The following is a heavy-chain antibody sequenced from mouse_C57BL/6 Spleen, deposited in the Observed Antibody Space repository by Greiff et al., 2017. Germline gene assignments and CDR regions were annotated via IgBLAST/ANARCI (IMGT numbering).Heavy chain of an antibody. CDR3: ARFDYDWYFDY. D-gene: IGHD2-4*01. V-gene: IGHV1-19*01. Sequence: VQLKESGPVLVKPGASVKMSCKASGYTFTDYYMNWVKQSHGKSLEWIGVINPYNGGTSYNQKFKGKATLTVDKSSSTAYMELNSLTSEDSAVYYCARFDYDWYFDYWGQGTTLTVSS. CDR2: INPYNGGT. CDR1: GYTFTDYY. J-gene: IGHJ2*01.